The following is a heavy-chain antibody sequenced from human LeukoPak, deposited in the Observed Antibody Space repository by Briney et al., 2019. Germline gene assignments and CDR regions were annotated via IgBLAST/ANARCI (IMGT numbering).Heavy chain of an antibody. J-gene: IGHJ4*02. V-gene: IGHV4-59*01. CDR1: GGSINSYY. D-gene: IGHD4-17*01. CDR3: ARGHDYGDPPPLDY. Sequence: PSETLSLTCTVSGGSINSYYWSWIRQPPGKGLEWIGYIYYSGSTKYNPSLKSRVTISVDTSKNQFSLKLSSVTAADTAVYYCARGHDYGDPPPLDYRGQGTLVTVSS. CDR2: IYYSGST.